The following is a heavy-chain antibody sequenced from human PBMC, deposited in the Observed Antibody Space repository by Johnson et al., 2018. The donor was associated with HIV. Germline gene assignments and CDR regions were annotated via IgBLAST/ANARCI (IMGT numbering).Heavy chain of an antibody. V-gene: IGHV3-30-3*01. Sequence: QVQLVESGGGVVQPGRSLRLSCAGSGFTFRSYAMQWVRQAPGKGLEWVAVISYDGSNKYYADSVKGRFTIPRDNSKHQLYVQMNSLRAEDTAVYYCAREEAYCGGDCYSSFDIWGQGTMVTVSS. J-gene: IGHJ3*02. D-gene: IGHD2-21*02. CDR3: AREEAYCGGDCYSSFDI. CDR2: ISYDGSNK. CDR1: GFTFRSYA.